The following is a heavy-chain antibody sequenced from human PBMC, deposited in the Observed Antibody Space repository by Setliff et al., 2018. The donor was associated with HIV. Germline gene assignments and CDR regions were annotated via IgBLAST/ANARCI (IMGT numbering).Heavy chain of an antibody. CDR1: GVTVSSSE. V-gene: IGHV3-53*05. CDR2: ISDGST. Sequence: GGSLRLSCAASGVTVSSSEMSWVRQAPGKDLEWVSSISDGSTYYTDSVKGRFTISRDNSKNTLYLQMNSLRAEDTAVYYCARISEYYDSSGYYYEGALDYWGQGTLVTVS. J-gene: IGHJ4*02. D-gene: IGHD3-22*01. CDR3: ARISEYYDSSGYYYEGALDY.